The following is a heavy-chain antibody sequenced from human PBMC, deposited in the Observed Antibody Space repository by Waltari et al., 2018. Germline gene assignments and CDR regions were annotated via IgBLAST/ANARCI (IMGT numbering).Heavy chain of an antibody. CDR1: GGSISSSSYY. Sequence: QLQLQESGPGLVKPSETLSLTCPVLGGSISSSSYYLGWIRQPPGKGLEWIGSIYYSGSTYYNPSLKSRVTISVDTSKNQFSLKLSSVTAADTAVYYCARRVIRFFDYWGQGTLVTVSS. V-gene: IGHV4-39*01. CDR3: ARRVIRFFDY. J-gene: IGHJ4*02. CDR2: IYYSGST. D-gene: IGHD3-3*01.